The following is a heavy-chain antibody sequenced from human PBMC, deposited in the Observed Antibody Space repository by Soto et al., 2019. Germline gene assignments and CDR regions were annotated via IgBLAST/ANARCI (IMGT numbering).Heavy chain of an antibody. D-gene: IGHD3-10*01. Sequence: QVQLVESGGGVVQPGRSLRLSCAASGFTFSSYAMHWVRQAHGQGLEWVAVISYDGSNKYYADSVKGRFTISRDNSKNTLYLQMNSLRAEDTAVYYCARDRPDRYGSGSSLDYWGQGTLVTVSS. CDR2: ISYDGSNK. V-gene: IGHV3-30-3*01. CDR1: GFTFSSYA. J-gene: IGHJ4*02. CDR3: ARDRPDRYGSGSSLDY.